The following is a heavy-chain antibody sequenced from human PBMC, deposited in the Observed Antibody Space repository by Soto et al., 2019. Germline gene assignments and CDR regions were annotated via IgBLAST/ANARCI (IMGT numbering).Heavy chain of an antibody. Sequence: GGSLRLSCAASGFTFNNYAMSWVRQAPGKGLEWVSGISGSGTYTYFADSVRGRFTISRDNSKNTLFLQMSSLRAEDTAIYYCAKSASGYYKLIDYWGQGTLVTVSS. CDR1: GFTFNNYA. V-gene: IGHV3-23*01. J-gene: IGHJ4*02. CDR3: AKSASGYYKLIDY. CDR2: ISGSGTYT. D-gene: IGHD5-12*01.